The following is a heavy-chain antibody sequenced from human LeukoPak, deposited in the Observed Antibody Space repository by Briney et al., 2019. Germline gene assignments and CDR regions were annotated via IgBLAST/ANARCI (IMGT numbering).Heavy chain of an antibody. J-gene: IGHJ5*02. Sequence: SQTLSLTCTVSGGSISSASYYWSWIRQPAGKGLEWIGRIYTSGSTNYNPSLKSRVTISIDTSKNQFSLKLSSVTAADTAVYYCARRYGDYGYGWFDPWAPGTVVTVSS. D-gene: IGHD4-17*01. CDR1: GGSISSASYY. CDR3: ARRYGDYGYGWFDP. CDR2: IYTSGST. V-gene: IGHV4-61*02.